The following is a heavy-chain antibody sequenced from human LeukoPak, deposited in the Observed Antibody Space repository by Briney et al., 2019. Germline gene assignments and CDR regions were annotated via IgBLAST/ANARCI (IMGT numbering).Heavy chain of an antibody. Sequence: GGSLTLSCAASGFTFSSYTMHWVRQAPGKGLEWVAVISYDAIDNFYADSVRGRFTISRDNSKSTLYLQMNSLRAEDTAVYYCARPGGSVALYFYYYYMDVWGKGATVTVSS. CDR3: ARPGGSVALYFYYYYMDV. CDR1: GFTFSSYT. D-gene: IGHD6-19*01. V-gene: IGHV3-30*04. CDR2: ISYDAIDN. J-gene: IGHJ6*03.